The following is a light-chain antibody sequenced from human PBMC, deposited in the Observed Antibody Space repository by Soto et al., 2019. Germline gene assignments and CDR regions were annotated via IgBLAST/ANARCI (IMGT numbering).Light chain of an antibody. CDR2: DVS. V-gene: IGLV2-14*01. CDR3: SSYTSSSTLGGV. Sequence: QSALTQPASVSGSPVQSITIACTGTSSDVGGYNYVSWYQQLPGKAPKLMIYDVSNRPAGVSNSFSGSKSGNTASLTISGLQAEDEADYYCSSYTSSSTLGGVFGTGTKLTVL. J-gene: IGLJ1*01. CDR1: SSDVGGYNY.